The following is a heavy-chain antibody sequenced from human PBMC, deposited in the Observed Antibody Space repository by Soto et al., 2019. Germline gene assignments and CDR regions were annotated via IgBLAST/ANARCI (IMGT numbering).Heavy chain of an antibody. J-gene: IGHJ4*02. CDR2: ISSSSSTI. CDR3: ARDSMVAATGY. Sequence: GGSLRLSCAASGFSFSSYSMNWVRQAPGKGLEWVSYISSSSSTIYYADSVKGRFTISRDNAKNSLYLQMNSLRAEDTAVYYCARDSMVAATGYWGQGTLVTVSS. CDR1: GFSFSSYS. D-gene: IGHD2-15*01. V-gene: IGHV3-48*01.